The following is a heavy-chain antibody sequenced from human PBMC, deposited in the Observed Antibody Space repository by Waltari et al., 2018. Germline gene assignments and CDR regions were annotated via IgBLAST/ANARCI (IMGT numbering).Heavy chain of an antibody. CDR1: GGTFSSYA. CDR3: ARVAAAGTWIYYYGMDV. D-gene: IGHD6-13*01. CDR2: IIPSCGTA. V-gene: IGHV1-69*01. Sequence: QVQLVQSGAEVKKPGSSVKVSCKASGGTFSSYAISWVRQAPGQGLEWMGGIIPSCGTANYEQKFKGRVTITADESTSTAYMELSSLRSEDTAVYYCARVAAAGTWIYYYGMDVWGQGTTVTVSS. J-gene: IGHJ6*02.